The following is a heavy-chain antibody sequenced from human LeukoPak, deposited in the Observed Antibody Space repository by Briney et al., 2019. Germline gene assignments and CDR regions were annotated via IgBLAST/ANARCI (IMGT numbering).Heavy chain of an antibody. CDR3: ARDGDYYGAGSYYS. Sequence: GGSLRLSCAASGFTVSRSSMNWVRQAPGKGLEWVSCITISSSYIYYADSVKGRFTISRDDAKNSLYLQMNSLRAEDTAVYYCARDGDYYGAGSYYSWGQGTLVTVSS. CDR2: ITISSSYI. V-gene: IGHV3-21*01. D-gene: IGHD3-10*01. J-gene: IGHJ4*02. CDR1: GFTVSRSS.